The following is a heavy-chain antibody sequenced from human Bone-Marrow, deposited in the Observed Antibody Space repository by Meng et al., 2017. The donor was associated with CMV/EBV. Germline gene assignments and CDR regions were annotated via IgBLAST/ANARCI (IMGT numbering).Heavy chain of an antibody. D-gene: IGHD6-13*01. CDR3: AKGVVASSWFLAPLGY. Sequence: LKISCAASGFTFDDYAMHWVRQAPGKGLEWGSGISWNSGSIGYADSVKGRFTISRDNAKNSLYLQMNSLRAEDTALYYCAKGVVASSWFLAPLGYWGQGTLVTVSS. J-gene: IGHJ4*02. CDR1: GFTFDDYA. V-gene: IGHV3-9*01. CDR2: ISWNSGSI.